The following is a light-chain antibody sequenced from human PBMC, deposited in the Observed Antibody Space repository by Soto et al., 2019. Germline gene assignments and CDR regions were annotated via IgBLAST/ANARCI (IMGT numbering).Light chain of an antibody. CDR3: QHYNSYSEA. V-gene: IGKV1-5*03. CDR2: KAS. Sequence: DIQMTQPPSTLSAFVGDRVTITCRASKSISNWLAWYQQKPGKAPKVLIYKASSLESGVPSRFSGSGAETEFTLTISSLQPDDFATYYCQHYNSYSEAFGQGTKVDIK. J-gene: IGKJ1*01. CDR1: KSISNW.